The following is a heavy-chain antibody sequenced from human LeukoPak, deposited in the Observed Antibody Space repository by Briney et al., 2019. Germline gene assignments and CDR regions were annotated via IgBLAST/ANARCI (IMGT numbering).Heavy chain of an antibody. Sequence: PGGSLRLSCAASGFTFSSYNMNWVRQAPGKGLEWVSSISSSSDYIYYADSVKGRFNISRDNAKNSLYLQMKSLRAEDTAVYYCARGKTSQNIVTRKTYNWIDPSGQGSLVTVSS. D-gene: IGHD2/OR15-2a*01. CDR2: ISSSSDYI. V-gene: IGHV3-21*01. CDR1: GFTFSSYN. CDR3: ARGKTSQNIVTRKTYNWIDP. J-gene: IGHJ5*02.